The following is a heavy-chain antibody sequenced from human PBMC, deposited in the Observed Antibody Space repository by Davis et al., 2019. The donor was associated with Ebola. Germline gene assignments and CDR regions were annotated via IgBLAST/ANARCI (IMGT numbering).Heavy chain of an antibody. Sequence: ASVKVSCKASGDTFTGYYMHWVRQAPGQGLEWVGWFNPNSGGTNSTEKFQGRVTMTRDTSISTAYMELSRLRSDDTAVYYCARGAGITGTGRLFDLWGQGTLVTVSS. V-gene: IGHV1-2*02. CDR1: GDTFTGYY. D-gene: IGHD1-20*01. CDR3: ARGAGITGTGRLFDL. CDR2: FNPNSGGT. J-gene: IGHJ4*02.